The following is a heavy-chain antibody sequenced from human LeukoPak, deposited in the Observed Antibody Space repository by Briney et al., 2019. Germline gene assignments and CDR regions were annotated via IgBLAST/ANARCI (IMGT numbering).Heavy chain of an antibody. CDR2: IKQDGSEK. Sequence: PGGSLRLSCAASGFTFSSYWMSWVRQAPGKGLEWVANIKQDGSEKYYVDSVKGRFTTSRDNAKNSLYLQMNSLRAEDTAVYYCARDIAAAGLVFDYWGQGTLVTVSS. CDR3: ARDIAAAGLVFDY. J-gene: IGHJ4*02. V-gene: IGHV3-7*03. D-gene: IGHD6-13*01. CDR1: GFTFSSYW.